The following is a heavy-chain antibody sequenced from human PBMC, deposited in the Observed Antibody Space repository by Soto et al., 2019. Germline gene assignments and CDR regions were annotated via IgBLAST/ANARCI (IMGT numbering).Heavy chain of an antibody. Sequence: QVQLVQSGAEVKKPGASGKVSCKASGYTFTSYAMNWVRQAPGQRLEWMGWINAGNGNTKYSQKFQGRVTITRDTSASTAYMELSSLRSEDTAVYYCASLRHSPSYYYYYGMDVWGQGTTVTVSS. CDR1: GYTFTSYA. CDR2: INAGNGNT. J-gene: IGHJ6*02. CDR3: ASLRHSPSYYYYYGMDV. V-gene: IGHV1-3*01. D-gene: IGHD5-18*01.